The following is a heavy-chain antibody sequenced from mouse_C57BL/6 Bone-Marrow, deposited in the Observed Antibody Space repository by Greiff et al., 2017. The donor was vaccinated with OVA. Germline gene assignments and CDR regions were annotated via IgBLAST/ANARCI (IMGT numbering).Heavy chain of an antibody. V-gene: IGHV1-54*01. J-gene: IGHJ3*01. CDR1: GYAFTNYL. CDR3: ARFGNYPWFAY. CDR2: INPGSGGT. Sequence: LVESGAELVRPGTSVKVSCKASGYAFTNYLIEWVKQRPGQGLEWIGVINPGSGGTNYNEKFKGKATLTADKSSSTAYMQLSSLTSEDSAVYFCARFGNYPWFAYWGQGTLVTVSA. D-gene: IGHD2-1*01.